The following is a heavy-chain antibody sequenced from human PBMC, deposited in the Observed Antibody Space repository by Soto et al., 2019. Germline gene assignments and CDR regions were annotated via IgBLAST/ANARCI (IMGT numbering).Heavy chain of an antibody. CDR2: INPSGGST. D-gene: IGHD6-13*01. CDR1: GYTFTSYY. CDR3: ARDKPNIAAAGNYYYYYGMAV. J-gene: IGHJ6*02. V-gene: IGHV1-46*01. Sequence: GASVKVSCKASGYTFTSYYMHWVRQAPGQGLEWIGIINPSGGSTSYAQKFQGRVTMTRDTSTSTVYMELSSLRSEDTAVYYCARDKPNIAAAGNYYYYYGMAVWGQGTTVTVSS.